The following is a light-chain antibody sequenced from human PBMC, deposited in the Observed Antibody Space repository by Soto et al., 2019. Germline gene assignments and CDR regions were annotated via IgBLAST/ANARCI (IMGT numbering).Light chain of an antibody. CDR1: SSDVGSYNL. V-gene: IGLV2-23*01. CDR3: CSYAGSSTYV. Sequence: QPALTQPASVSGSPGQSSTISCTRTSSDVGSYNLVSWYQQHPGKAPKLMIYEGSKRPSGVSNRFSGSKSGNTASLTISGLQAEDEADYYCCSYAGSSTYVFGTGTKVTVL. CDR2: EGS. J-gene: IGLJ1*01.